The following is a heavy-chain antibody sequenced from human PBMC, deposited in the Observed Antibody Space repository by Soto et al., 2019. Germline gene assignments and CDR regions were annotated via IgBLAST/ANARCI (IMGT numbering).Heavy chain of an antibody. CDR3: ARDWGVVVADTSQDMDAFDI. Sequence: SETLSLTCTVSGGSISSGGYYWSWIRQHPGKGLEWIGYIYYSGSTYYNPSLKSRVTISVDTSKNQFSLKLSSVTAADTAVYYCARDWGVVVADTSQDMDAFDIWGQGTMVTVSS. CDR2: IYYSGST. J-gene: IGHJ3*02. V-gene: IGHV4-31*03. CDR1: GGSISSGGYY. D-gene: IGHD2-15*01.